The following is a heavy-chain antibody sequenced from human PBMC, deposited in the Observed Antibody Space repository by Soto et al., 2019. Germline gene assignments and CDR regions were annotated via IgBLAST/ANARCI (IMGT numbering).Heavy chain of an antibody. Sequence: GESLKISCKGSGYSFTSYWIGWVRQMPGKGLEWMGIIYPGDSDTRYSPSFQGQVTISADKSISTAYLQWSSLKASDTAMYYCASCIAVAGTLDAFDISGQGTMVTVSS. J-gene: IGHJ3*02. CDR2: IYPGDSDT. CDR3: ASCIAVAGTLDAFDI. D-gene: IGHD6-19*01. V-gene: IGHV5-51*01. CDR1: GYSFTSYW.